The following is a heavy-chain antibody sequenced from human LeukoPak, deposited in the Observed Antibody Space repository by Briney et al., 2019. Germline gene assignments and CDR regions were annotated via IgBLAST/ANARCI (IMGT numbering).Heavy chain of an antibody. Sequence: SQTLSLTCTVSGGSITSDGHYWSWIRQHPGKGLEWIGYIYFSGNTSYNPSLKSRVTISVDTSKNQFSLKLSSVTAADTATYYCAREIRGLGYCTGTSCYYYFYMDVWGKGTTVTVSS. CDR2: IYFSGNT. J-gene: IGHJ6*03. D-gene: IGHD2-2*01. CDR3: AREIRGLGYCTGTSCYYYFYMDV. CDR1: GGSITSDGHY. V-gene: IGHV4-31*03.